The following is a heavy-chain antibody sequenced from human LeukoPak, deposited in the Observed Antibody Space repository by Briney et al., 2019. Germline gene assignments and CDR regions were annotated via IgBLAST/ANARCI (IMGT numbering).Heavy chain of an antibody. V-gene: IGHV3-30*04. D-gene: IGHD3-22*01. CDR1: GFTFSSYA. Sequence: GGSLRLSCAASGFTFSSYAMHWVRQAPGKGLEWVAVISYDGSNKYYADSVKGRFTISRDNSKNTLYLQMNSLRAEDTAVYYCANTRYYYDSSGFSLDYWGQGTLVTVSS. CDR2: ISYDGSNK. J-gene: IGHJ4*02. CDR3: ANTRYYYDSSGFSLDY.